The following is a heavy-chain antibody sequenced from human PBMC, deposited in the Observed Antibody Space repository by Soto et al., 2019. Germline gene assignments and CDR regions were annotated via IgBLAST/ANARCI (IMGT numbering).Heavy chain of an antibody. D-gene: IGHD3-22*01. CDR3: ARRGSAYYYDSSGYSDRVYWFDP. J-gene: IGHJ5*02. CDR1: GGTFSSYA. Sequence: QVQLVQSGAEVKKPGSSVKVSCKASGGTFSSYAISWVRQAPGQGLEWMGGIIPIFGTANYAQKFQGRVTITADESTSTAYMELSSLISEDTAVYYCARRGSAYYYDSSGYSDRVYWFDPWGQGTLVTVSS. CDR2: IIPIFGTA. V-gene: IGHV1-69*12.